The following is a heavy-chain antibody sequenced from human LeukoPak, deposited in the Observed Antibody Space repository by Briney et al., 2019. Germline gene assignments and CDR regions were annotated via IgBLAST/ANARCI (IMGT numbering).Heavy chain of an antibody. Sequence: ASVKVSCTVSGYTLTELSMHWVRQAPGKGLEWMGGFDPEDGETIYAQKFQGRVTMTEDTSTDTAYMELSSLRSEDTAVYYCATWTVLLRAFDIWGQGTMVTVSS. CDR3: ATWTVLLRAFDI. CDR2: FDPEDGET. D-gene: IGHD3-10*01. V-gene: IGHV1-24*01. CDR1: GYTLTELS. J-gene: IGHJ3*02.